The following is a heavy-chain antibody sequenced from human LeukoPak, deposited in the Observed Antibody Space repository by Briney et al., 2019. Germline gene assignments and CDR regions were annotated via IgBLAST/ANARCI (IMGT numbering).Heavy chain of an antibody. J-gene: IGHJ6*03. CDR2: IIPIFGTA. Sequence: SVKVSCKASGGTFSSYAISWVRQAPGQGLEWMGGIIPIFGTANYAQKFQGRVTMTRDTSLSTAYMELSRLRSDDTAVYYCARAGYGSGSYYTIISWYYYYMDVWGKGTTVTISS. CDR1: GGTFSSYA. D-gene: IGHD3-10*01. CDR3: ARAGYGSGSYYTIISWYYYYMDV. V-gene: IGHV1-69*05.